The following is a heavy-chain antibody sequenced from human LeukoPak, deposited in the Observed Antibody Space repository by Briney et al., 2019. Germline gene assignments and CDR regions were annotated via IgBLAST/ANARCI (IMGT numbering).Heavy chain of an antibody. Sequence: GGSLRLSCAASGFTFSSYAMSWVRQAPGKGLEWVSAISGSGGSTYYADSVKGRFTISRDNSKNTLYLQMNSLRAEDTAVYYCASYSVTMIVTPSYYYGMDVWGQGTTVTVSS. CDR3: ASYSVTMIVTPSYYYGMDV. V-gene: IGHV3-23*01. CDR1: GFTFSSYA. D-gene: IGHD3-22*01. J-gene: IGHJ6*02. CDR2: ISGSGGST.